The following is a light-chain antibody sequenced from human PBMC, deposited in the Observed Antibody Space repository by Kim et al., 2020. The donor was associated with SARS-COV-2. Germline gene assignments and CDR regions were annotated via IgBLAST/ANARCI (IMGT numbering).Light chain of an antibody. CDR3: QQLSSYPLT. CDR2: AAS. CDR1: QGITSY. J-gene: IGKJ4*01. Sequence: ESVGERVTITCRASQGITSYLAWYQQKPGKAPQLLIYAASTLQSGVPSRFSGSGSGTEFTLTINSLQPEDFASYYCQQLSSYPLTFGGGTKVDIK. V-gene: IGKV1-9*01.